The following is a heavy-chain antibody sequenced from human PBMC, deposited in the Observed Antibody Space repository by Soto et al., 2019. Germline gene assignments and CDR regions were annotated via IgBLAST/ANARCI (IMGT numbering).Heavy chain of an antibody. V-gene: IGHV1-69*12. J-gene: IGHJ4*02. CDR3: ASGIQLWLRRINNGYSG. CDR2: IIPMFGTA. Sequence: QVQLVQSGAVVKKPESSVKVSCKAPGGTFSTYAISWDRQAPGQGLEWMGGIIPMFGTANYAQRFQDRVTITADESTNTVYMELSSLRSEDTAVYFCASGIQLWLRRINNGYSGWGQGTLVTVSS. D-gene: IGHD5-18*01. CDR1: GGTFSTYA.